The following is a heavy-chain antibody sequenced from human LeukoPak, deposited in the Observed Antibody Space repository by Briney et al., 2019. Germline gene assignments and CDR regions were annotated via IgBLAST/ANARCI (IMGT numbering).Heavy chain of an antibody. J-gene: IGHJ5*02. CDR3: ARDGYIAAAGDNWFDP. D-gene: IGHD6-13*01. V-gene: IGHV3-20*04. CDR1: GFTFDDYG. Sequence: PGGSLRLSCAASGFTFDDYGMSWVRQAPGKGLEWVSGINWNGGSTGYADSVKGRFTISRDNAKNSLYLQMNSLRAEDTALYYCARDGYIAAAGDNWFDPWGQGTLVTVSS. CDR2: INWNGGST.